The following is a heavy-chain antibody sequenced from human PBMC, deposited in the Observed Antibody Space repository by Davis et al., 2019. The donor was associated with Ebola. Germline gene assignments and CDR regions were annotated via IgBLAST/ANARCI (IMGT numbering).Heavy chain of an antibody. CDR3: ARLRIPGAPDY. CDR1: GGSISSSSYY. Sequence: PSETLSLTCTVSGGSISSSSYYWGWIRQPPGKGLEWIGSIYYSGSTYYNPSLKSRVTISVDTSKNQFSLKLSSVTAADTAVYYCARLRIPGAPDYWGQGTLVTVSS. D-gene: IGHD3-10*01. V-gene: IGHV4-39*01. CDR2: IYYSGST. J-gene: IGHJ4*02.